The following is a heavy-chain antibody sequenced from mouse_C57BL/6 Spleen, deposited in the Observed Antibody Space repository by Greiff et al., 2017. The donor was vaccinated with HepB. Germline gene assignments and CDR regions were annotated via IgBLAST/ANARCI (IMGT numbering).Heavy chain of an antibody. CDR3: ASSAYDYDVRVFDY. J-gene: IGHJ2*01. D-gene: IGHD2-4*01. Sequence: QVQPQQPGTELVKPGASVKLSCKASGYTFTSYWMHWVKQRPGQGLEWIGNINPSNGGTNYNEKFKGKATLTVDKSSSTAYMQLSSLTSEDSAVYYCASSAYDYDVRVFDYWGQGTTLTVSS. V-gene: IGHV1-53*01. CDR2: INPSNGGT. CDR1: GYTFTSYW.